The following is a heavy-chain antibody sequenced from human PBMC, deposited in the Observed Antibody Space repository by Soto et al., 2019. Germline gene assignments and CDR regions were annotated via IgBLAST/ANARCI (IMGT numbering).Heavy chain of an antibody. V-gene: IGHV4-59*01. CDR2: ISYTGST. CDR1: GGSLSGSY. J-gene: IGHJ4*02. Sequence: PSETLSLTCTVSGGSLSGSYCSWIRKSPGKSLEWIASISYTGSTTHNPSLKSRVTLSVDTSKNQFSLSLTSVTPADTAAYYCATGGGWLNNSYIRGLYFDYWGQGVLVTVYS. CDR3: ATGGGWLNNSYIRGLYFDY. D-gene: IGHD3-3*02.